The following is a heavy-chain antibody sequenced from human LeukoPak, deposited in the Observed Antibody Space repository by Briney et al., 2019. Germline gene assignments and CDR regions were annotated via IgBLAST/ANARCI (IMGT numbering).Heavy chain of an antibody. Sequence: QSGGSLRLSCAASGFTFSSYEMNWVRQAPGKGLEWVSYIGSSGSSIYYADSVKGRFTISRDSSKNTLFLQMNSLRAEDTAVYYCAKTSGKNCGGGSCFVFDIWGQGTMVTVSS. CDR1: GFTFSSYE. V-gene: IGHV3-48*03. CDR3: AKTSGKNCGGGSCFVFDI. CDR2: IGSSGSSI. D-gene: IGHD2-15*01. J-gene: IGHJ3*02.